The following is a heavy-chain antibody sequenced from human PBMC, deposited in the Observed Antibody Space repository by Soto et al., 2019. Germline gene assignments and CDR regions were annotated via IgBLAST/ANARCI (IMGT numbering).Heavy chain of an antibody. Sequence: GGSLRLSCAASGFTFSNYGMHWVRQAPGKGLEWVAVISYDGSYKYYADSVKGRFTISRDNSKNTLYLQMNSLRAEDTAVYYCAKDSSGWFDYWGQGTLVTVSP. J-gene: IGHJ4*02. CDR3: AKDSSGWFDY. CDR1: GFTFSNYG. D-gene: IGHD6-19*01. CDR2: ISYDGSYK. V-gene: IGHV3-30*18.